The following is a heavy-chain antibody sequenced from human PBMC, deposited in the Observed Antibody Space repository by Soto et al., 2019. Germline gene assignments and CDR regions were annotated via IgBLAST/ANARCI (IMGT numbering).Heavy chain of an antibody. CDR2: IYYSGST. Sequence: QVQLQESGPGLVKPSQTLSLTCTVSGGSISSGDYDWSWIRQPPGKGLECIGYIYYSGSTYYKPSLKSRVTISVDMSKNQFSLKLSSVTAADTAVYYYARVNRHCIGTSFYAGWFDPWGQGTLVTVSS. CDR1: GGSISSGDYD. D-gene: IGHD2-2*01. V-gene: IGHV4-30-4*01. J-gene: IGHJ5*02. CDR3: ARVNRHCIGTSFYAGWFDP.